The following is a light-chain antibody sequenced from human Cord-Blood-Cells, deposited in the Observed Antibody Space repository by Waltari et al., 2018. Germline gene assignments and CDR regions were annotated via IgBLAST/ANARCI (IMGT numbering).Light chain of an antibody. V-gene: IGLV2-8*01. CDR3: SSYAGSNNLV. CDR1: SSDVGGSNY. J-gene: IGLJ2*01. CDR2: EVS. Sequence: QSALTPPPPASGSPGQSVTISCTGTSSDVGGSNYVSWYQQHPGKAPKLMIYEVSKRPSGVPDRFSGSKSGNTASLTVSGLQAEDEADYYCSSYAGSNNLVFGGGTKLTVL.